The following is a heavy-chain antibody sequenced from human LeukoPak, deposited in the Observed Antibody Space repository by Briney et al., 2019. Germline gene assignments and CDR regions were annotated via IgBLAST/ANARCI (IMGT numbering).Heavy chain of an antibody. CDR1: GFSFGTYA. J-gene: IGHJ4*02. V-gene: IGHV3-30*01. Sequence: GGSLRLSCTASGFSFGTYAMHWVRQAPGKGVEWVAVISSDASITIYPDSMRGRFTISRDNSKNTLYVDMNNLRGEDTALYYCARDPIGGRPDYLDYWGEGTLVTVSS. CDR3: ARDPIGGRPDYLDY. CDR2: ISSDASIT. D-gene: IGHD3-10*01.